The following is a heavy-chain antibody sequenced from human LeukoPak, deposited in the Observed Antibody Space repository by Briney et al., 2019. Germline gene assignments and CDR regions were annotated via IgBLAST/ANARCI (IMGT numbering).Heavy chain of an antibody. CDR1: GGSINGYY. V-gene: IGHV4-59*08. J-gene: IGHJ5*02. CDR3: ARLHFAAAEEFDP. D-gene: IGHD6-13*01. CDR2: IYYSGST. Sequence: SETLSLTCTVSGGSINGYYWSWIRQPPGKGLEWIGHIYYSGSTNYNPSLKSRVTISVDTSKNQFSLNLSSVTAADTAVYYCARLHFAAAEEFDPWGQGTLVTVSS.